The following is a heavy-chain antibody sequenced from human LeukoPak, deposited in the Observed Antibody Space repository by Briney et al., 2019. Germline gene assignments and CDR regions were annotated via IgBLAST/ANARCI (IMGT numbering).Heavy chain of an antibody. J-gene: IGHJ4*02. V-gene: IGHV1-2*06. D-gene: IGHD6-13*01. CDR2: INPNSGGT. Sequence: ASVKVSCKASGYTFTGYYMHWVRQAPGQGLEWMGRINPNSGGTNYAQKFQGRVTMTRDTSISTAYMELSRLRSDDTAVYYCARVSFGYSYSGLDYWGQGTLVTVSS. CDR3: ARVSFGYSYSGLDY. CDR1: GYTFTGYY.